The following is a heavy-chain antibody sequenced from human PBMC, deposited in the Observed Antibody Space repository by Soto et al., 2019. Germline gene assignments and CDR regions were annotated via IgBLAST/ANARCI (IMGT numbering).Heavy chain of an antibody. CDR2: IIPMFGTP. J-gene: IGHJ4*02. D-gene: IGHD5-12*01. CDR3: ATSEGRDGYSFDY. CDR1: GVTFNRQD. V-gene: IGHV1-69*13. Sequence: ALGTVSFNASGVTFNRQDMRWLRQAPGQGLEWMGGIIPMFGTPHYAEKFQDRVTITADESTGTAYSELSSLTSEDTAVYYCATSEGRDGYSFDYWGPGTLVTVSS.